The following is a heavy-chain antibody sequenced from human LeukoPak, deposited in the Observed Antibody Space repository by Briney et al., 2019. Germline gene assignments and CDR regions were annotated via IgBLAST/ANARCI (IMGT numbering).Heavy chain of an antibody. CDR3: ARLSVAVVDADY. D-gene: IGHD6-19*01. Sequence: GGSLRLSCAASGFTFSSYAMHWVRQAPGKGLEYVSAISNNRGSTYYANSVKGRFTISRDNSKNTLYLQMGSLRAEDMAVYYCARLSVAVVDADYWGQGTLVPSPQ. V-gene: IGHV3-64*01. CDR2: ISNNRGST. J-gene: IGHJ4*02. CDR1: GFTFSSYA.